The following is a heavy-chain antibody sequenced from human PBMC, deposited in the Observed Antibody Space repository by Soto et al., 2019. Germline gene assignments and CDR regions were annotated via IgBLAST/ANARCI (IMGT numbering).Heavy chain of an antibody. CDR2: ISYDGSNK. CDR3: AKAGGYCSSTSCHHFDY. J-gene: IGHJ4*02. CDR1: GFTFSSYG. V-gene: IGHV3-30*18. Sequence: PGGSLRLSCAASGFTFSSYGMHWVRQAPGKGLEWVAVISYDGSNKYYADSVKGRFTISRDNSKNTLYLQMNSLRAEDTAVYYCAKAGGYCSSTSCHHFDYWGQGTLVTVSS. D-gene: IGHD2-2*01.